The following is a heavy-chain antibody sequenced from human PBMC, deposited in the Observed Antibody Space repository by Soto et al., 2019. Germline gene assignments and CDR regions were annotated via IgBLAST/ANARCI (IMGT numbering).Heavy chain of an antibody. V-gene: IGHV3-30*18. CDR2: ISYDGSNK. CDR1: GFTFSSYG. J-gene: IGHJ4*02. Sequence: GGSLRLSCAASGFTFSSYGMHWVRQAPGKGLEWVAVISYDGSNKYYADSVKGRFTISRDNSKNTLYLRMNSLRAEDTAVYYCAKVGEDYYDSSGGLYYLDSWSQGTLVTVSS. CDR3: AKVGEDYYDSSGGLYYLDS. D-gene: IGHD3-22*01.